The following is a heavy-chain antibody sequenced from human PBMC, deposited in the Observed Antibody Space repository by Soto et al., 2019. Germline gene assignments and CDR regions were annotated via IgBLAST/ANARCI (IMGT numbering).Heavy chain of an antibody. V-gene: IGHV4-34*01. J-gene: IGHJ5*02. CDR2: INHSGST. CDR1: GGSFSGYY. D-gene: IGHD6-6*01. Sequence: SETLSLTCAVYGGSFSGYYWSWIRQPPGKGLEWIGEINHSGSTNYNPSLKSRVTISVDTSKNQFSLKLSSVTAADTAVYYCARERRPPIIAARKYNWFDPWGQGTLVTVSS. CDR3: ARERRPPIIAARKYNWFDP.